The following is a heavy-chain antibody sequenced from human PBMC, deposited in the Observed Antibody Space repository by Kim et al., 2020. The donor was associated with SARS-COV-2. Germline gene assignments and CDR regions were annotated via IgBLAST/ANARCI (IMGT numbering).Heavy chain of an antibody. CDR2: MYYIGSA. V-gene: IGHV4-59*01. D-gene: IGHD6-13*01. Sequence: SETLSLTCTVSGGSISSSYWSWIRQPPGKGLEWIGYMYYIGSATYNPSLKSRVTISVATSKNQFSLRLRYVTAEDTAVYFCARVRDGGSSWHFFDYWGQG. CDR3: ARVRDGGSSWHFFDY. J-gene: IGHJ4*02. CDR1: GGSISSSY.